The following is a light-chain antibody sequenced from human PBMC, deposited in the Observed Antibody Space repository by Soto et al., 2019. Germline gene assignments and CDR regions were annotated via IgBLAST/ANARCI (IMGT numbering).Light chain of an antibody. Sequence: QSVLTQPASVSGSPGQSITISCTGTSSDVGGYNYVSWYQQHPGKAPKLMIYEVSDRPSGVSNRFSGSKSGDTASLTISGLQAEDEADYYCVSYTSTSTRVIFGGGTQLTVL. V-gene: IGLV2-14*01. J-gene: IGLJ2*01. CDR1: SSDVGGYNY. CDR3: VSYTSTSTRVI. CDR2: EVS.